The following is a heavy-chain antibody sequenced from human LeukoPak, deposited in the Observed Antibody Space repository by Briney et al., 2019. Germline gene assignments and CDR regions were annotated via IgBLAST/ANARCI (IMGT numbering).Heavy chain of an antibody. Sequence: PGGSLRLSCAASGSTFSSYAMSWVRQAPGKGLEWVSAISGSGGSTYYADSVKGRFTISRDNSKNTLYLQMNSLRAEDTAVYYCAKPMGEYYDILTGYFRPYNYWGQGTLVTVSS. J-gene: IGHJ4*02. CDR1: GSTFSSYA. CDR2: ISGSGGST. V-gene: IGHV3-23*01. D-gene: IGHD3-9*01. CDR3: AKPMGEYYDILTGYFRPYNY.